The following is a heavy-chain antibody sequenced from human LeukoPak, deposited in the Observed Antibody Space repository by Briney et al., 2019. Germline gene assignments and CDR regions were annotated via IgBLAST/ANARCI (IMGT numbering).Heavy chain of an antibody. CDR1: GFTFSSYA. D-gene: IGHD6-6*01. CDR2: ISYDGSNK. J-gene: IGHJ5*02. Sequence: PGGSLRLSCAASGFTFSSYAMHWVRQAPGKGLEWVAVISYDGSNKYYADSVKGRFTISRDNSKSTLYLQMNSLRAEDTTVYYCARNLLAAPSRDWFDPWGQGTLVTVSS. V-gene: IGHV3-30*04. CDR3: ARNLLAAPSRDWFDP.